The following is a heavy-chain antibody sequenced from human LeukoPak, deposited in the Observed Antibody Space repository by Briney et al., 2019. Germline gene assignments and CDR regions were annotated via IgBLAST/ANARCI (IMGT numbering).Heavy chain of an antibody. CDR1: GLSVRNKY. D-gene: IGHD5-12*01. J-gene: IGHJ4*02. CDR3: ATRPDGSDHPYFDY. V-gene: IGHV3-66*01. Sequence: GGSLRLSCAASGLSVRNKYMGWVRQAPGKELEWASVIYSGGSTYYADSVRGRFTISRDNSNNALYLQMNTLGVDDTAVYYCATRPDGSDHPYFDYWGQGTLVTVSS. CDR2: IYSGGST.